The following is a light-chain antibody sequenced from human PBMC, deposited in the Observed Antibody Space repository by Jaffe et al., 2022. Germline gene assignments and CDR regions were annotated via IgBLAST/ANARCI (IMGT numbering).Light chain of an antibody. CDR1: QSIRGF. CDR3: QQRSSWPLT. CDR2: DTS. V-gene: IGKV3-11*01. Sequence: EIVLTQSPATLSLSPGERATLSCRATQSIRGFLAWYQQKPGQPPRLLIYDTSNRATGIPARFTGSGSGTDYTLTISSLEPEDFAVYYCQQRSSWPLTFGGGTKVEIK. J-gene: IGKJ4*01.